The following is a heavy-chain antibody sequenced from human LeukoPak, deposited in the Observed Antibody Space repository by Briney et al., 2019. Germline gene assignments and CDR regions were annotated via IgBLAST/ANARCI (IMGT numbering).Heavy chain of an antibody. Sequence: GGSLRLSCAVSGFTFSDHHMDWVRQAPGKGLEWIGRSKNKDYAYSTVYAASVEDRFTFSRDDPKSSLYLQMNSLTTEDTAVYYCTRIFYYGTRGYYPDFWGQGTLVSVSS. CDR1: GFTFSDHH. J-gene: IGHJ4*02. V-gene: IGHV3-72*01. D-gene: IGHD3-22*01. CDR3: TRIFYYGTRGYYPDF. CDR2: SKNKDYAYST.